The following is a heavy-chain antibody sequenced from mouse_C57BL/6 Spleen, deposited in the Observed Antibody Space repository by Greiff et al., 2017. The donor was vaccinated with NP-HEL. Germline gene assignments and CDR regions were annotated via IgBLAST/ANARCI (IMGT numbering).Heavy chain of an antibody. Sequence: VQLQQPGAELVRPGSSVKLSCKASGYTFTSYWMDWVKQRPGQGLEWIGNIYPSDSETHYNQKFKDKATLTVDKSSSTAYMQLSSLTSEDSAVYYCARSQLWCAYWGQGTLVTVSA. V-gene: IGHV1-61*01. CDR3: ARSQLWCAY. CDR1: GYTFTSYW. CDR2: IYPSDSET. D-gene: IGHD4-1*02. J-gene: IGHJ3*01.